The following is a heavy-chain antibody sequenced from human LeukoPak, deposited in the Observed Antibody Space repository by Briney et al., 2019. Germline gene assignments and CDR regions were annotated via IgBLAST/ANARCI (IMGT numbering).Heavy chain of an antibody. D-gene: IGHD2-2*01. CDR2: IKQDGSEK. Sequence: GGSLRLSCAASGFTFSSYWMSWVRQAPGKGLEWVANIKQDGSEKYYVDSVKGRFTISRDNAKNSLYLQMSSLRAEDTAVYYCARDICSSTSWHNFDYWGQGTLVTVSS. J-gene: IGHJ4*02. V-gene: IGHV3-7*01. CDR1: GFTFSSYW. CDR3: ARDICSSTSWHNFDY.